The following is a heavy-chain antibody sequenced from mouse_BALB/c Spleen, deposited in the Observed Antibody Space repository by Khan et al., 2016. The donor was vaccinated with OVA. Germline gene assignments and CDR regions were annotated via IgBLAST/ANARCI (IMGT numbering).Heavy chain of an antibody. CDR2: TNPTNGRT. CDR3: ARSKKIVATYFDY. Sequence: QVQLQQPGAELVKAGASVKMSCKASGYTFTSYWMHWVKQRLGQGLEWFAETNPTNGRTYYNEKFKSKATLTVDKSSSTAYMLLSGPTFEDSAVYYCARSKKIVATYFDYWGQGTTLKVSS. J-gene: IGHJ2*01. V-gene: IGHV1S81*02. D-gene: IGHD1-1*01. CDR1: GYTFTSYW.